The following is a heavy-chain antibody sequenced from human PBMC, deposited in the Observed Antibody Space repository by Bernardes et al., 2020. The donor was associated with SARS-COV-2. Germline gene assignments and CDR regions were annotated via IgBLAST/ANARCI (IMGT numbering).Heavy chain of an antibody. CDR1: GGSISSGSYY. CDR2: IYTSGST. J-gene: IGHJ4*02. CDR3: ARGGGRDGYNYFDY. V-gene: IGHV4-61*02. D-gene: IGHD5-12*01. Sequence: SETLSLTCTVSGGSISSGSYYWSWIRQPAGKGLEWIGRIYTSGSTNYNPSLKSRVTISVDTSKNQFSLKLSSVTAADTAVYYCARGGGRDGYNYFDYWGQGTLVTVSS.